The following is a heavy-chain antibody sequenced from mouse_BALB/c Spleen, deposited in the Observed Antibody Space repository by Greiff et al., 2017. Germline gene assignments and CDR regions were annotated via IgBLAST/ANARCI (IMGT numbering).Heavy chain of an antibody. CDR3: ARGYYSNYDAMDY. Sequence: VQLQQSGAELVKPGASVKLSCTASGFNIKDSYMHWVKQRPEQGLEWIGRIDPANGNTKYDPKFQGKATITADTSSNTAYLQLSSLTSEDSAVYYSARGYYSNYDAMDYWGQGTSVTVSS. CDR2: IDPANGNT. V-gene: IGHV14-3*02. J-gene: IGHJ4*01. D-gene: IGHD2-5*01. CDR1: GFNIKDSY.